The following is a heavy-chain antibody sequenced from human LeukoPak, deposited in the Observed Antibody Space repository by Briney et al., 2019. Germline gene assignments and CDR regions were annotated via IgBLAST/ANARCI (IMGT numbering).Heavy chain of an antibody. D-gene: IGHD6-13*01. CDR1: GFTFSNAW. CDR2: IKSKTDGGTT. Sequence: GSLRPSCAASGFTFSNAWMSWVRPAPGEGPGWVGRIKSKTDGGTTDYAAPVKGRFTITKDDSQNTLYLQMNSLKTEDTAVYYCTTGAAAGTNYWGQGTLVTVSS. J-gene: IGHJ4*02. CDR3: TTGAAAGTNY. V-gene: IGHV3-15*01.